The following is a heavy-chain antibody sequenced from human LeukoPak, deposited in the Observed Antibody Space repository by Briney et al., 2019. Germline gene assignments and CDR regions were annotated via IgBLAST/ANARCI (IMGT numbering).Heavy chain of an antibody. D-gene: IGHD6-19*01. V-gene: IGHV3-21*01. Sequence: GGSLRLSCAASGFTFSNYDMNWVRQAPGKGLEWVSYISRTSLYMYYADSVKGRFTISRDNAKNSLYLQMNSLRVGDSALYYCGRGLGSSGWYVEYFQHWGQGTLLTVSS. CDR3: GRGLGSSGWYVEYFQH. J-gene: IGHJ1*01. CDR1: GFTFSNYD. CDR2: ISRTSLYM.